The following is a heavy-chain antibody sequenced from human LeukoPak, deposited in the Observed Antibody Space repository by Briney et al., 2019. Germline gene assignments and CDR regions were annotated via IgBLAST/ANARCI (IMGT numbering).Heavy chain of an antibody. D-gene: IGHD2-15*01. J-gene: IGHJ4*02. CDR2: IFPGDSDT. CDR3: ARRGAGYCSGFSCYYFDY. V-gene: IGHV5-51*01. Sequence: GESLKISCRGSGYNFTNYWIGWVRQMPGKGLEWMGIIFPGDSDTRYSPSLQGQVTISADKSISTAYLQWSSLKASDTAMYYCARRGAGYCSGFSCYYFDYWGQGTLVTVSS. CDR1: GYNFTNYW.